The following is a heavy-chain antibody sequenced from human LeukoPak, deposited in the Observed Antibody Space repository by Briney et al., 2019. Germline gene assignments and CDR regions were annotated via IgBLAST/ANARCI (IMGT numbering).Heavy chain of an antibody. CDR1: GGSFSGYY. CDR3: ARGGGPAGYYMDV. Sequence: SETLSLTCAVYGGSFSGYYWSWIRQPPGKGLEWIGEINHSGSTNYNPSLKSRVTISVDTSKNQFSLKLSSVTAADTAGYYCARGGGPAGYYMDVWDKGTTVTVSS. J-gene: IGHJ6*03. D-gene: IGHD3-16*01. CDR2: INHSGST. V-gene: IGHV4-34*01.